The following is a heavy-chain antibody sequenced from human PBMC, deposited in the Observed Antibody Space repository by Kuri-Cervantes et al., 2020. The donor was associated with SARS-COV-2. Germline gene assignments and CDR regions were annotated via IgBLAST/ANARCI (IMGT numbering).Heavy chain of an antibody. D-gene: IGHD1-26*01. V-gene: IGHV4-34*01. CDR1: GGSFSGYY. Sequence: GSLRLSCAVYGGSFSGYYWSWIRQPPGKGLEWIGEINHSGSTNYNPSLKSRVTISVDTSKNQFSLKLGSVTAADTAVYYCARGGWELRYYYYYMDVWGKGTTVTVSS. J-gene: IGHJ6*03. CDR2: INHSGST. CDR3: ARGGWELRYYYYYMDV.